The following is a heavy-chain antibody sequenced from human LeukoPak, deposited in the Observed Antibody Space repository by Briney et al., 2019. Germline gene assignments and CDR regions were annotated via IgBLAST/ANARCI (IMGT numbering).Heavy chain of an antibody. CDR1: GYTFTSYG. D-gene: IGHD6-19*01. CDR2: LNPNSGNT. Sequence: ASVKVSCKASGYTFTSYGINWVRQATGQGLEWMGWLNPNSGNTGYAQKFQGRVTITRKTSINTAYMERTSLTSEDTAVYYCAKMTVSGRDNWFDPWGQGTLVTVSS. J-gene: IGHJ5*02. CDR3: AKMTVSGRDNWFDP. V-gene: IGHV1-8*03.